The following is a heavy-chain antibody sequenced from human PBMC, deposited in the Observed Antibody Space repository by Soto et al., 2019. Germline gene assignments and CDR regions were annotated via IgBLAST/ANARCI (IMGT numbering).Heavy chain of an antibody. J-gene: IGHJ4*02. Sequence: QVQLVESGGGVVQPGRSLRLSCAASGFSFSISPMHWVRQAPGKGPEWVALISYDGTNKFYADSVKGRFTISRDNSKSTLYFQVDSLRPEDAAVHYCARDPKTSGGQHWAFNYFDSWGQGTLVTVSS. CDR3: ARDPKTSGGQHWAFNYFDS. CDR1: GFSFSISP. D-gene: IGHD7-27*01. CDR2: ISYDGTNK. V-gene: IGHV3-30*14.